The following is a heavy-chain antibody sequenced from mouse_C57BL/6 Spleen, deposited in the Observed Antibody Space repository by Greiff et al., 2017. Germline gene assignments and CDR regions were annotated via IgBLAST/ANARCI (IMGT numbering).Heavy chain of an antibody. CDR2: VYCDDDK. Sequence: QVTLKEPGPGILQSSQTLSLTCSFSGFSLSTSGMGVSWLRQPSGMGLEWLAHVYCDDDKRYNPSLKSRRTISKDTARNQVFLKSTSVDTADTATSYCARILDYYGSSYGPWLAYWGQGTLVTVSA. D-gene: IGHD1-1*01. CDR3: ARILDYYGSSYGPWLAY. V-gene: IGHV8-12*01. J-gene: IGHJ3*01. CDR1: GFSLSTSGMG.